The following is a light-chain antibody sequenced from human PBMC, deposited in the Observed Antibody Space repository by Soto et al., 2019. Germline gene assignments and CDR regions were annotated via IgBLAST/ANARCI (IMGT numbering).Light chain of an antibody. CDR1: SSNIGAIYD. Sequence: QAVLTQPPSVSGAPGQRVTISCTGNSSNIGAIYDVHWYQQLPGTAPKLLIYGDINRPSGVPDRFSGSKSGTSASLAITGLQPEDEADYYCRSCDTSLSGYVVIFGGGNKVTVL. CDR2: GDI. V-gene: IGLV1-40*01. J-gene: IGLJ2*01. CDR3: RSCDTSLSGYVVI.